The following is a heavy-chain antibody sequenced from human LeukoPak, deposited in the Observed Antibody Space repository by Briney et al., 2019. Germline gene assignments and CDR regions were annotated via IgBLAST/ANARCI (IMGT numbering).Heavy chain of an antibody. CDR1: GFTFSSYS. CDR3: ARLPRTDAFDI. J-gene: IGHJ3*02. Sequence: GGSLRLSCAASGFTFSSYSMNWVRQAPGKGLEWVPSISSSSSYIYYADSVKGRFTISRDNAKNSLCLQINSLRAEDTAVYYCARLPRTDAFDIWGQGTMVTVSS. CDR2: ISSSSSYI. V-gene: IGHV3-21*01.